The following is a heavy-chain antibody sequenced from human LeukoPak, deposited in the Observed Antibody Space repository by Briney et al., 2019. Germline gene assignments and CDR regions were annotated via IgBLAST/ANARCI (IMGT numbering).Heavy chain of an antibody. V-gene: IGHV4-59*08. J-gene: IGHJ4*02. D-gene: IGHD3-22*01. CDR1: GGSISSYY. Sequence: SETLSLTCSVSGGSISSYYWSWIRQPPGKGLEWIGYIFNTGSTNYNPSLKSRVTISVDTSKNQFSLKLNSVTAADTAVYYCARRSSSGLLDYWGQGTLVTVSS. CDR2: IFNTGST. CDR3: ARRSSSGLLDY.